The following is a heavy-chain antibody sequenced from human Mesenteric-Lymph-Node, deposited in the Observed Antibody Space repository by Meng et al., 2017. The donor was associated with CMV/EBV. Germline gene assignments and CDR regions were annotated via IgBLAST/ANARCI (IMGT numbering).Heavy chain of an antibody. CDR3: ARHSDRYCSSTSCPDSYYYYGMDV. J-gene: IGHJ6*02. Sequence: ASVKVSCKGSGYSFTSYWIGWVRQMPGKGLEWMGIIYPGDSDTRYSPSFQGQVTISADKSISTAYLQWSSLKASDTAMYYCARHSDRYCSSTSCPDSYYYYGMDVWGQGTTVTVSS. CDR2: IYPGDSDT. CDR1: GYSFTSYW. D-gene: IGHD2-2*01. V-gene: IGHV5-51*01.